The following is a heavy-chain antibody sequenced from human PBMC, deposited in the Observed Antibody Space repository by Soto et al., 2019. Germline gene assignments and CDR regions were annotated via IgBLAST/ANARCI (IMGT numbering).Heavy chain of an antibody. CDR3: TKRRNVLRFLEWSSGMEV. CDR2: ISDDGSNK. CDR1: VFTFSNYG. V-gene: IGHV3-30*18. Sequence: PGRTLRLSCPASVFTFSNYGMHWVRQAPGKWLEWVAFISDDGSNKYYADSMKGRFTMSRDNSKRTLYLQMSSLRVEDTAVYYCTKRRNVLRFLEWSSGMEVWGQGTTVTVS. D-gene: IGHD3-3*01. J-gene: IGHJ6*02.